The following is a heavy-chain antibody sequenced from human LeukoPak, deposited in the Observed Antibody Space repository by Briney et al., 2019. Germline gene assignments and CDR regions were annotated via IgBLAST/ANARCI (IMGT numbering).Heavy chain of an antibody. CDR1: GGSISSSNYY. J-gene: IGHJ5*02. D-gene: IGHD2-2*01. Sequence: SETLSLTCTVSGGSISSSNYYWGWIRQPPGKGLEWIGSIYYSGSTYYSPSLKSRVTISVDTSKDQFSLKLSSVTAADTAVYYCAREGVVVPAAIREWFDPWGQGTLVTVSS. CDR2: IYYSGST. V-gene: IGHV4-39*07. CDR3: AREGVVVPAAIREWFDP.